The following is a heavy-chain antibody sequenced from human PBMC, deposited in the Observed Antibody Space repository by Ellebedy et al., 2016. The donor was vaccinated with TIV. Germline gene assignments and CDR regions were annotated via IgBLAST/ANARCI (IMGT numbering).Heavy chain of an antibody. Sequence: GESLKISCAASGFTFSSFAMGWVRQTPGKGLEGVSGLYGSGRGIFYSDSVKGRFTISRDNSKNTLYPQMNNLSPEDTGIYYCVKDQIAGDGRWVFDLWGQGTMVTVSS. CDR2: LYGSGRGI. CDR1: GFTFSSFA. J-gene: IGHJ3*01. V-gene: IGHV3-23*01. CDR3: VKDQIAGDGRWVFDL. D-gene: IGHD5-24*01.